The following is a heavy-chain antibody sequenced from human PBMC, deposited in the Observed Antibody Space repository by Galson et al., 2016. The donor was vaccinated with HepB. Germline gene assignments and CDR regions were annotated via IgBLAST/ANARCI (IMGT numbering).Heavy chain of an antibody. CDR2: ISGYNGKT. Sequence: SVKVSCKAFGYTFSRNGINWVRQAPGQGLEWMGWISGYNGKTNYAHKFQGRVTMTTDTSTSKAYMELRSLRSDDTARYYCARYPIPFEWRAPRWFDPWGQGTPVTLSS. CDR3: ARYPIPFEWRAPRWFDP. D-gene: IGHD3-3*01. CDR1: GYTFSRNG. J-gene: IGHJ5*02. V-gene: IGHV1-18*01.